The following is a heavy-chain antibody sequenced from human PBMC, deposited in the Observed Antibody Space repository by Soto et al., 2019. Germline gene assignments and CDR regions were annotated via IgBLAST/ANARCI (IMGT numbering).Heavy chain of an antibody. Sequence: SETHSLTCAVYGGYFSGHSGTWIRQHPGKGLEWIGYIYSNGGTYYNPSLKSRVTISVDTSKNQFSLNLTSVTAADTAVYYCARRGGSSSGYYYYATDVWGQGTTVTVSS. J-gene: IGHJ6*02. V-gene: IGHV4-31*11. D-gene: IGHD6-6*01. CDR1: GGYFSGHS. CDR3: ARRGGSSSGYYYYATDV. CDR2: IYSNGGT.